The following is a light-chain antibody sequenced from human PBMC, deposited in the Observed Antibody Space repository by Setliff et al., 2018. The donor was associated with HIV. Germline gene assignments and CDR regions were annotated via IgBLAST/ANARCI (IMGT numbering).Light chain of an antibody. CDR1: SSDVGAYNY. V-gene: IGLV2-14*03. CDR3: SSYTSSYTFV. CDR2: DVS. Sequence: QSVLTQPASVSGSPGQPITISCTGTSSDVGAYNYVSWYQQHPGKAPKRMIYDVSNRPSGVSNRFSGSKSGNTAPLTISGLQAEDEADYYCSSYTSSYTFVFGTGTKVTVL. J-gene: IGLJ1*01.